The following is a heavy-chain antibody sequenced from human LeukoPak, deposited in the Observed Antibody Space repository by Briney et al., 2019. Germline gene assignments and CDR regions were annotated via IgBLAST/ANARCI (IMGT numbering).Heavy chain of an antibody. CDR1: GGSISSSSYY. D-gene: IGHD3-22*01. CDR2: IYYSGST. Sequence: PSETLSLTCTVSGGSISSSSYYWGWIRQPPGKGLEWIGSIYYSGSTYYNPSLKSRVTISVDTSKNQFSLKLSSVTAADTAVYYCARKTIVVLTPTEYWGQGTLVTVSS. CDR3: ARKTIVVLTPTEY. V-gene: IGHV4-39*07. J-gene: IGHJ4*02.